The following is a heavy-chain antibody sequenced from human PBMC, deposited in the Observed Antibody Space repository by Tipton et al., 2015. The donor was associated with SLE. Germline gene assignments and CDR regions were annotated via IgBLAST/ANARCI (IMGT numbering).Heavy chain of an antibody. CDR3: ASPRIAAVSYWYFDL. V-gene: IGHV4-39*01. J-gene: IGHJ2*01. CDR2: IYYSGST. CDR1: GGSISSSSFY. D-gene: IGHD6-13*01. Sequence: TLSLTCTVPGGSISSSSFYWGWILQPPGKGLEWIGSIYYSGSTHSNPSPKSRVTISVDTSKNQFSLKLSPVTAADTAVYYCASPRIAAVSYWYFDLWGRGTLVTVSS.